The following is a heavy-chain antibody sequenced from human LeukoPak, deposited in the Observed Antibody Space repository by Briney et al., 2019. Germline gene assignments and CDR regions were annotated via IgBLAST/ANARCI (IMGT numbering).Heavy chain of an antibody. D-gene: IGHD2-21*02. CDR3: ARATLRGDPFDF. CDR2: IFTSGNT. J-gene: IGHJ4*02. CDR1: GGSFSGYY. V-gene: IGHV4-34*09. Sequence: SETLSLTCAVYGGSFSGYYWSWIRQPPGKGLEWIGYIFTSGNTYYNPSLKGRLLTSVDTSKSQFSLRLTSVTAADTAVYYCARATLRGDPFDFWGQGIQVTVSS.